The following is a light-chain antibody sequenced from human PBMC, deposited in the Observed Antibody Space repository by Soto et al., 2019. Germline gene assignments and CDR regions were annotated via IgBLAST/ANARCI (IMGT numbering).Light chain of an antibody. V-gene: IGKV2-28*01. CDR3: MQVLHTPSS. CDR2: LGS. Sequence: DIVMTQSPPSLSVTPGEPASISCRSSQSLLHSDGYTYVDWYVQRPGQSPQLLIYLGSNRASGVPDRLSGSGSGTDFTLKISKVESEDVGIYYCMQVLHTPSSFGPGTKVDIK. J-gene: IGKJ3*01. CDR1: QSLLHSDGYTY.